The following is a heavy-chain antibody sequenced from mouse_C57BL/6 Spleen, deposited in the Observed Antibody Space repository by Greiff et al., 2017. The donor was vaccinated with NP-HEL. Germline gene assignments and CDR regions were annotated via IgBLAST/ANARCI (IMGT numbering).Heavy chain of an antibody. CDR1: GFNIKDYY. V-gene: IGHV14-1*01. D-gene: IGHD2-5*01. CDR2: IEPEDGDT. Sequence: VQLQQSGAELVRPGASVKLSCTASGFNIKDYYMHWVKQRPEQGLEWIGRIEPEDGDTEYATKVQGKATMTADTTSHTAYLQLSSLTSEDTAVYYCTTDSTFDYWGQGTTLTVSS. CDR3: TTDSTFDY. J-gene: IGHJ2*01.